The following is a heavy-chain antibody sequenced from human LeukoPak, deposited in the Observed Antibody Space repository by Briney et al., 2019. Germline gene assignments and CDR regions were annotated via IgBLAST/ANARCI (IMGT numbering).Heavy chain of an antibody. Sequence: SETLSLTCAVSGVSFDDYYWSWVRQTPGKGLEWIGEINHSGYTNDSPSLKSRVTLSIDTSRKQFSLNLRSVTVADTGIYYCTRMTAGHDFWGQGTLVTVSS. CDR1: GVSFDDYY. CDR2: INHSGYT. J-gene: IGHJ4*02. D-gene: IGHD2-21*02. CDR3: TRMTAGHDF. V-gene: IGHV4-34*01.